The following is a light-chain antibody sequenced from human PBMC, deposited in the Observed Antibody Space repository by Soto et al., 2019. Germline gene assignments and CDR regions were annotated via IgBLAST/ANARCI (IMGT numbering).Light chain of an antibody. J-gene: IGKJ4*01. CDR2: AAS. V-gene: IGKV1-27*01. CDR1: QSISKY. CDR3: QNYSSDHISAPHT. Sequence: DIQMTQSPSSLSASVGDRVTITCRASQSISKYLAWYQQKPGKVPKLLIYAASTLQSGVPSRFSGSVSGTDFTLTISILQPDDVATYYGQNYSSDHISAPHTFGGGTKVEIK.